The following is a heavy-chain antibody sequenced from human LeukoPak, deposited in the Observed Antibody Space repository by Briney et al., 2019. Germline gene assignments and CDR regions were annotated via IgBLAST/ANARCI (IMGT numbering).Heavy chain of an antibody. D-gene: IGHD1-26*01. CDR1: GGTFSSYT. CDR3: ARDSRATTFDY. V-gene: IGHV1-69*04. CDR2: IIPILGIA. Sequence: SVKVSCKASGGTFSSYTISWVRQAPGQGLEWMGRIIPILGIANYAQKFQGRVTITADKSTSTAYMELSSLRSEDTAVYCCARDSRATTFDYWGQGTPVTVSS. J-gene: IGHJ4*02.